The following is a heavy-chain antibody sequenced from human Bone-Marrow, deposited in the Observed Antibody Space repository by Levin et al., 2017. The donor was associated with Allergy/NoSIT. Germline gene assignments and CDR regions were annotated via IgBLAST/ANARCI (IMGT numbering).Heavy chain of an antibody. D-gene: IGHD6-13*01. CDR3: AREGDEEQLGVRGGHYYKALDV. CDR1: GYTFASYD. V-gene: IGHV1-8*01. J-gene: IGHJ6*02. Sequence: PGGSLRLSCKASGYTFASYDINWVRQATGQGPEWMGWMSPKSGNAGYAQQFQGRVTMTRSTSISTAYMELSGLTSEDTAVYYCAREGDEEQLGVRGGHYYKALDVWGQGTTVTVSS. CDR2: MSPKSGNA.